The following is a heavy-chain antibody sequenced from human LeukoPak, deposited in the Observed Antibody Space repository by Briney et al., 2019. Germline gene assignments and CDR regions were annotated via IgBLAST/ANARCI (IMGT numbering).Heavy chain of an antibody. CDR1: GGSLSNYY. J-gene: IGHJ4*02. Sequence: KPSETLSLTCSVSGGSLSNYYWSWIRQPAGKGLEWIGRIYTSGSTNYYPSLTSRVTMSVDTSKNQFSLKLSSVTAADTAVYYCARERVWRWLQGDTRGFDYWGQGTLVTVSS. V-gene: IGHV4-4*07. D-gene: IGHD5-24*01. CDR2: IYTSGST. CDR3: ARERVWRWLQGDTRGFDY.